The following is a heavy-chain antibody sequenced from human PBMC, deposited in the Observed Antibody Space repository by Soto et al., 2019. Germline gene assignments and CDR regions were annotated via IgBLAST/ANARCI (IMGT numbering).Heavy chain of an antibody. CDR2: IYYSGST. D-gene: IGHD3-22*01. CDR1: GGSISSYY. J-gene: IGHJ6*02. CDR3: VRLQYYYDSSGYYYVSGMDV. Sequence: QVQLQESGPGLVKPSETLSLTCTVSGGSISSYYWSWIRQPPGKGLEWIGYIYYSGSTNYNPSLKSRVTISVDTSKNQFSLKLSSVTAADTAVYYCVRLQYYYDSSGYYYVSGMDVWGQGTTVTVSS. V-gene: IGHV4-59*01.